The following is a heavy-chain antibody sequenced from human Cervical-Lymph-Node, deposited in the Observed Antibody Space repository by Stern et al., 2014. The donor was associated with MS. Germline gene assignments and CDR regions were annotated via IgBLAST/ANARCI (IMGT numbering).Heavy chain of an antibody. CDR2: IYGDDDK. V-gene: IGHV2-5*02. D-gene: IGHD3-10*01. CDR3: AHRQGIQPYFNN. Sequence: QITLKESGPTLVKPTQTLRLTCTFSGFSLTTITVGVGWIRQPPGKALEWLALIYGDDDKRYSPSLKNRLTITKATSRNQVVLTMTNIDPVDTATYYCAHRQGIQPYFNNWGQGTLVTVSS. J-gene: IGHJ4*02. CDR1: GFSLTTITVG.